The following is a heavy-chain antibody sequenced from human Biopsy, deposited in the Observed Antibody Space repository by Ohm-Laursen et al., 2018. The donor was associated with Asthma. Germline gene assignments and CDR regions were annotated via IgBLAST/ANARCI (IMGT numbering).Heavy chain of an antibody. D-gene: IGHD1-1*01. V-gene: IGHV3-33*01. CDR2: IWYDGGYK. Sequence: SLRLSCAASGFTFSSYGIHWVRQAPGKGLEWVAVIWYDGGYKDNVDSVKGRFTISRDNSKNTLYLQMNSLRAEDTAAYYCARDLGTTRMDVWGQGTTVTVSS. CDR1: GFTFSSYG. CDR3: ARDLGTTRMDV. J-gene: IGHJ6*02.